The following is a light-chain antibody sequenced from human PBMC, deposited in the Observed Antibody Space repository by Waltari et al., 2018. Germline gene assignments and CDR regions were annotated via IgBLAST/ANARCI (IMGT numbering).Light chain of an antibody. J-gene: IGKJ5*01. CDR2: EAS. CDR1: QSVTGY. V-gene: IGKV1-39*01. CDR3: QQSDTNPIA. Sequence: DIQMTQSPSSLSASVGERVTISCRASQSVTGYLNWYQQKPGKAPKLLIYEASRLHSGVPSRFSGSQSGTDFTLTISFLQPEDFATYYCQQSDTNPIAFGQGTRLEIK.